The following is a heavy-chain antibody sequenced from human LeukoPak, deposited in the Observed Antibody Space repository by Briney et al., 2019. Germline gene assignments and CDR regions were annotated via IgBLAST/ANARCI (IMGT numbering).Heavy chain of an antibody. Sequence: ASVKVSCKASGYTFTSYGISWVRQAPGQGLEWMGWISAYNGNTNYAQKLQGRVAMTTDTSTSTAYMELRSLRSDDTAVYYCARVSRFYYDSSGDFDYWGQGSLVTVSS. V-gene: IGHV1-18*01. CDR3: ARVSRFYYDSSGDFDY. J-gene: IGHJ4*02. D-gene: IGHD3-22*01. CDR2: ISAYNGNT. CDR1: GYTFTSYG.